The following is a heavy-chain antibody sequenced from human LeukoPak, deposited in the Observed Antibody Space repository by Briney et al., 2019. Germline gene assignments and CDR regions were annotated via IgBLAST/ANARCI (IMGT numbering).Heavy chain of an antibody. CDR2: ISWNSGSI. CDR3: AKDRVYGPTSYGMDV. J-gene: IGHJ6*02. Sequence: GGSLRLSCVASGITFMSYGMHWVRQAPGKGLEWVSGISWNSGSIGYADSVKGRFTISRDNAKNSLYLQMNSLRAEDTALYYCAKDRVYGPTSYGMDVWGQGTTVTVSS. V-gene: IGHV3-9*01. D-gene: IGHD5/OR15-5a*01. CDR1: GITFMSYG.